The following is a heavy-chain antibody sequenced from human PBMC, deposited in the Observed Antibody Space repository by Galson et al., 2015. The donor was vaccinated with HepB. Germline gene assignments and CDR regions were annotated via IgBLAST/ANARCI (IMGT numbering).Heavy chain of an antibody. CDR2: ISYDGSNK. D-gene: IGHD3-22*01. J-gene: IGHJ4*02. Sequence: SMRLSCAASGFTFSSYGMHWVRQAPGKGLEWVAVISYDGSNKYYADSVKGRFTISRDNSKNTLYLQMNSLRAEDTAVYYCAKGRYYDSSGYYFVYRGQGTLVTVSS. CDR1: GFTFSSYG. CDR3: AKGRYYDSSGYYFVY. V-gene: IGHV3-30*18.